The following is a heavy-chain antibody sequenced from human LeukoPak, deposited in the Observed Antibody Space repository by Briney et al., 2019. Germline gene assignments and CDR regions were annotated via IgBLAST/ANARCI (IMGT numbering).Heavy chain of an antibody. CDR3: ARWADDSGIYYIAS. J-gene: IGHJ5*02. CDR1: GFTYTNYW. D-gene: IGHD3-10*01. V-gene: IGHV3-7*01. Sequence: GGSLRLSCAASGFTYTNYWMAWVRQAPGKGLRWVASIKQDGSVEYYVDSVKGRFTISRDNAKNSHYLQMNSLRVEDMAVYYCARWADDSGIYYIASWGQGTLVTVSS. CDR2: IKQDGSVE.